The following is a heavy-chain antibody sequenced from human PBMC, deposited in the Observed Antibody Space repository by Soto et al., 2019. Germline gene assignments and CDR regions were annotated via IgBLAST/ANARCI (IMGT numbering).Heavy chain of an antibody. CDR1: ACTFTSYY. J-gene: IGHJ5*02. CDR3: ARGPDIVVVPAAQYNWFDP. CDR2: INPSGGST. D-gene: IGHD2-2*01. Sequence: SVNVSCKASACTFTSYYMHWVRQAPGQGLEWMGIINPSGGSTSYAQKFQGRVTMTRDTSTSTVYMELSSLRSEDTAVYYFARGPDIVVVPAAQYNWFDPWGQGTLVTVSS. V-gene: IGHV1-46*01.